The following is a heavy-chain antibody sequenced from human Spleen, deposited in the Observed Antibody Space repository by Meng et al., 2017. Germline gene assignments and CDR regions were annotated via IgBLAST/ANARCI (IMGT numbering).Heavy chain of an antibody. CDR2: ISYDGSNK. CDR3: ARDRAAYSGNYCLDY. J-gene: IGHJ4*02. CDR1: GFTFSSCA. D-gene: IGHD1-26*01. V-gene: IGHV3-30*04. Sequence: GGSLRLSCAASGFTFSSCALHWVRQAPGKGLEWVAVISYDGSNKYYADSVKGRFTISRDNSKNTLYLQMNSLRGEDAAVYYCARDRAAYSGNYCLDYWGQGTLVTVSS.